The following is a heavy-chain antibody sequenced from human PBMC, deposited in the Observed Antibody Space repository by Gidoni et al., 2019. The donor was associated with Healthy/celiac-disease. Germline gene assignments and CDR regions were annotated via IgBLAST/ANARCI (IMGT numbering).Heavy chain of an antibody. V-gene: IGHV1-69*06. J-gene: IGHJ4*02. Sequence: VQLVQSGAEVKKPGSSVKVSCQASGCNFSSYAISWVRQAPGQGLELMGGIIPIFGTANYAQKFQGRVTITADKSTSTAYMERSSLRSEDTAVYYCARGREWLPTDYWGQGTLVTVSS. CDR2: IIPIFGTA. CDR3: ARGREWLPTDY. CDR1: GCNFSSYA. D-gene: IGHD5-12*01.